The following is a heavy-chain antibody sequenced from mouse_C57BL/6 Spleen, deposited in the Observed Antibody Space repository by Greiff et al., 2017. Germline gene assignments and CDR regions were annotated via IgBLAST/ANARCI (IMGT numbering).Heavy chain of an antibody. D-gene: IGHD4-1*01. CDR1: GFTFSSYT. Sequence: DVHLLESGGGLVKPGGSLKLSCAASGFTFSSYTMSWVRQTPEKRLEWVATISGGGGNTYYPDSVKGRFTISRDNAKNTLYLQMSSLRSEDTALYYCASQTGFAYWGQGNLITVSA. CDR2: ISGGGGNT. J-gene: IGHJ3*01. CDR3: ASQTGFAY. V-gene: IGHV5-9*01.